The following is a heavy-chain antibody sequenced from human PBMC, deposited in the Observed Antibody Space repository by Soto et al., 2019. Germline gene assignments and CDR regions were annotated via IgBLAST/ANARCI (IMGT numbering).Heavy chain of an antibody. D-gene: IGHD1-1*01. CDR1: GASISGFY. V-gene: IGHV4-4*07. CDR2: IYATGTT. Sequence: PSETLSLTCTVSGASISGFYWSWIRKSAGKGLEWIWRIYATGTTDYNPSLKSRVMMSVDTSKKQFSLKLRSVTAADTAVYYCVRDGTKTLRDWFDPWGQGTSVTVS. J-gene: IGHJ5*02. CDR3: VRDGTKTLRDWFDP.